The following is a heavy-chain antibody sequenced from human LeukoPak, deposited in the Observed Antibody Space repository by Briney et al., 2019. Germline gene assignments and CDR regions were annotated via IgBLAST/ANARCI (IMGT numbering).Heavy chain of an antibody. D-gene: IGHD3-22*01. CDR2: INPNSGGT. J-gene: IGHJ3*02. V-gene: IGHV1-2*02. CDR1: GYTFTGYY. CDR3: AREDRVYYYDSSGYYGAFDI. Sequence: GASVKVSCKASGYTFTGYYMHWVRQAPGQGLEWVGWINPNSGGTNYAQKFQGRVTMTRDTSISTAYMELSRLRSDDTAVYYCAREDRVYYYDSSGYYGAFDIWGQGTMVTVSS.